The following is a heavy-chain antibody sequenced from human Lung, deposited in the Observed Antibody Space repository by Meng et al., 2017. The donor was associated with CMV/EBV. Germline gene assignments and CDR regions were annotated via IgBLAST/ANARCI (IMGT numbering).Heavy chain of an antibody. CDR3: ARVLLDVRGWYYQGMDV. CDR2: ISSSYAV. J-gene: IGHJ6*02. V-gene: IGHV3-69-1*01. CDR1: GFRFSDYY. D-gene: IGHD6-19*01. Sequence: GGSXRLSCAASGFRFSDYYMTWIRQAPGKALEWVSYISSSYAVDYADSLKGRFTISRDNAKNSMYLQMNSLRAEDTAIYYCARVLLDVRGWYYQGMDVWGQGTTVTVSS.